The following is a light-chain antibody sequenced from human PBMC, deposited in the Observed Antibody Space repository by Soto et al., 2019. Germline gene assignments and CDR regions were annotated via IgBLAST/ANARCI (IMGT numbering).Light chain of an antibody. CDR2: DVT. CDR3: ISYASINTYV. Sequence: SVLTQPASVSGSPGQSITISCTGTSSDVGGYDYVSWYQQHPGKAPKLMIYDVTNRPSGVSNRFSGSKSGNTASLTISWLQVEDEADYYCISYASINTYVFGTGTKVTVL. V-gene: IGLV2-14*01. CDR1: SSDVGGYDY. J-gene: IGLJ1*01.